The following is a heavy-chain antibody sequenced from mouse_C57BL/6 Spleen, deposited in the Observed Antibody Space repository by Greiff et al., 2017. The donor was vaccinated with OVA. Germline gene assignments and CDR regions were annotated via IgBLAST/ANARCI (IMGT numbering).Heavy chain of an antibody. J-gene: IGHJ2*01. CDR3: ATHEDDYLVDY. Sequence: EVKVVESGGDLVKPGGSLKLSCAASGFTFSSYGMSWVRQTPDKRLEWVATISSGGSYTYYPDSVKGRFPISRDNAKNTLYLQMSSLKSEDTAMYYCATHEDDYLVDYWGQGTTRTVSS. V-gene: IGHV5-6*01. CDR2: ISSGGSYT. CDR1: GFTFSSYG. D-gene: IGHD2-4*01.